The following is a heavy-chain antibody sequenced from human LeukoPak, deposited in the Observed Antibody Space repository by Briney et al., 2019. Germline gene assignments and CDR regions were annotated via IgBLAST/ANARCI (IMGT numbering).Heavy chain of an antibody. Sequence: GGSLRLSCAASRFTFSSYGMHWVRQAPGKGLEWVAFIRYDGSNKYYADPVKGRFTISRDNSKNTLYLQMNSLRAEDTAVYYCAKLSSGSYSAFDYWGQGTLVTVSS. CDR1: RFTFSSYG. CDR3: AKLSSGSYSAFDY. CDR2: IRYDGSNK. V-gene: IGHV3-30*02. D-gene: IGHD1-26*01. J-gene: IGHJ4*02.